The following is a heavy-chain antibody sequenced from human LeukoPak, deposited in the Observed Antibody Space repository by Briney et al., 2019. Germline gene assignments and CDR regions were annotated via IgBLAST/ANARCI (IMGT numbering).Heavy chain of an antibody. Sequence: GGSLRLSCAASGFTFSSYVMSWVRQAPGKGLEWVANIKQDETEKFYLGSVKGRFTISRDNAKNSLYLQMNSLRVEDTAVYYCATGSGDYGRILDYWGQGTLVTVSS. CDR3: ATGSGDYGRILDY. D-gene: IGHD4-17*01. J-gene: IGHJ4*02. CDR1: GFTFSSYV. V-gene: IGHV3-7*03. CDR2: IKQDETEK.